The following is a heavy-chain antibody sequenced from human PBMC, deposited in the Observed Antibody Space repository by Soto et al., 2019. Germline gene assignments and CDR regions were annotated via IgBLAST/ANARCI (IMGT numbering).Heavy chain of an antibody. J-gene: IGHJ4*02. CDR1: GYTFTGYY. CDR2: INPNSGGT. D-gene: IGHD3-3*01. Sequence: QVQLVQSGAEVKKPGASVKVSCKASGYTFTGYYMHWVRQAPGQGLEWMGWINPNSGGTNYAQKFQGRVTMTRDTSTSTVYMELSSLRSEDTAVYYCARDIGDFWSGYYQTPHFDYWGQGTLVTVSS. CDR3: ARDIGDFWSGYYQTPHFDY. V-gene: IGHV1-2*02.